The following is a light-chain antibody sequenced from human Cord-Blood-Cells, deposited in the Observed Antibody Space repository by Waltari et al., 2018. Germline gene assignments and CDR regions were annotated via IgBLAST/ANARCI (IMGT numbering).Light chain of an antibody. J-gene: IGLJ1*01. CDR3: SSYTSSSTYV. Sequence: SALTQPASVSGSPGQSITISCTGTSSDVGCYNYFSWYQQHPGKAPKLMIYDVSNRPSGVSNRFSGSKSGNTASLTISGLQAEDEADYYCSSYTSSSTYVFGTGTKVTVL. CDR1: SSDVGCYNY. V-gene: IGLV2-14*01. CDR2: DVS.